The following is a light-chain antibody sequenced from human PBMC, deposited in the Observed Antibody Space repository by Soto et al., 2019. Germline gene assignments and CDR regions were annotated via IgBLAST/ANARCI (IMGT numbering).Light chain of an antibody. V-gene: IGLV1-44*01. Sequence: QSVLTQPPSASGTPGQSVSISCCGSRSNIGTNPVNWYQQLPGTAPKLLFYTNTQRPSGVPDRFSASKSGTSASLAISGLQSEDEADYYCAAWDDSLNSVIFGGGTKVTVL. CDR3: AAWDDSLNSVI. CDR2: TNT. J-gene: IGLJ2*01. CDR1: RSNIGTNP.